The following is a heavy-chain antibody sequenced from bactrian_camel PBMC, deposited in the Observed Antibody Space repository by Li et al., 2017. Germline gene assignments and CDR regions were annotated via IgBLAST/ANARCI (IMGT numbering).Heavy chain of an antibody. D-gene: IGHD6*01. CDR1: ALTFGRDA. Sequence: VQLVESGGALVHPGESLRLSCAASALTFGRDAMMWVRQAQGKGLEWVSGINPRGLTAYNADSMKGRVTISRDNAKNTLHLQLNSLKSEDTALYYCATVTLHTYGGADLGYWGQGTQVTVS. CDR3: ATVTLHTYGGADLGY. J-gene: IGHJ6*01. V-gene: IGHV3S40*01. CDR2: INPRGLTA.